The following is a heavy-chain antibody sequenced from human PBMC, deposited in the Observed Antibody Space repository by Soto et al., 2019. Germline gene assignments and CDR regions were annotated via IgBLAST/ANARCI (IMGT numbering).Heavy chain of an antibody. J-gene: IGHJ4*02. CDR2: ISYDGSNK. D-gene: IGHD3-22*01. Sequence: PGGSLRLSCAASGFTFSSYAMHWVRQAPGKGLEWVAVISYDGSNKYYADSVKGRFTISRDNSKNTLYLQMNSLRAEDTAVYYCARDEGLPLIHYDSSGYPDYWGQGTLVTVSS. V-gene: IGHV3-30-3*01. CDR3: ARDEGLPLIHYDSSGYPDY. CDR1: GFTFSSYA.